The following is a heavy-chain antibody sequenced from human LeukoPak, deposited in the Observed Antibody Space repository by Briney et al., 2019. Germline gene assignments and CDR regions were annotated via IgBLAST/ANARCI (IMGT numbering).Heavy chain of an antibody. J-gene: IGHJ5*02. CDR3: ARSQGGNTLWFDP. Sequence: GASVKVSCKASGYTFTSYYMHWVRQAPGQGLEWMGIINTSGGSTTYAQKFQGRVSMTRDTSTSTVYLEVSSLRSEDTDVYYCARSQGGNTLWFDPWGQGTLVTVSS. CDR2: INTSGGST. V-gene: IGHV1-46*01. CDR1: GYTFTSYY. D-gene: IGHD4-23*01.